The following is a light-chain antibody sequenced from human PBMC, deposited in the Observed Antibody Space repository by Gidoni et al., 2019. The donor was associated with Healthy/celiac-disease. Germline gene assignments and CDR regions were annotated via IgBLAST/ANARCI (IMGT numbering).Light chain of an antibody. V-gene: IGLV1-40*01. CDR1: SSNIGAGYD. CDR2: GNN. CDR3: QSYDSSLSGSV. J-gene: IGLJ2*01. Sequence: QSVLTQPPSVSGAPGQRVTISCTGSSSNIGAGYDVHWYQQLPGTAPKLLTYGNNYRPSGVPDRFSGSKSGTSASLAITGLQAEDEADYYCQSYDSSLSGSVFGGGTKLTVL.